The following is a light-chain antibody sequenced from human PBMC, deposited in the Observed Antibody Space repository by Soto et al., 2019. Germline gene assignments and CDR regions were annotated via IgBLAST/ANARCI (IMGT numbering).Light chain of an antibody. CDR3: QQTHSVPIT. V-gene: IGKV1-39*01. Sequence: DIQMTQSPSSLSASVGDRVTITCRASQTISGYLNWYQQRPGKAPKLLIYASLNLQSGVPPRFSGSGSGTEFTLTISSLQPEDFATYYCQQTHSVPITFGQGTRLDIK. CDR2: ASL. J-gene: IGKJ5*01. CDR1: QTISGY.